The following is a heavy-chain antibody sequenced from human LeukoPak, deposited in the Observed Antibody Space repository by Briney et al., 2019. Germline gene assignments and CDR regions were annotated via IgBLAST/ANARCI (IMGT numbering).Heavy chain of an antibody. CDR1: GFTVSNYN. CDR3: AKDRQSRGSLGFDY. CDR2: ISESGTAI. J-gene: IGHJ4*02. Sequence: GGSLRLSCAASGFTVSNYNMNWVRQARGKGLEWVSFISESGTAIYYADSVKGRFTISRDNSKNTLYVQMNSLRAEDTAVYYCAKDRQSRGSLGFDYWGQGALVIVSS. V-gene: IGHV3-48*01. D-gene: IGHD3-22*01.